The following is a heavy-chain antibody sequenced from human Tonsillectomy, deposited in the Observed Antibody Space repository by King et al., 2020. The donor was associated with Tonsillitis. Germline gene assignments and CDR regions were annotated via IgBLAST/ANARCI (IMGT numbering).Heavy chain of an antibody. CDR3: ARHGNGGYCGGNCLTNNWFDP. Sequence: QLVQSGAEVKKPGESLKISCKGSGYSFTRYWIGWVRQMPGKGLEWMGTIYPSDSDTRYSPSFQGQDTISADKSITTAYLQWSSLRASDTAIYYCARHGNGGYCGGNCLTNNWFDPWGQGTLVTVSS. CDR1: GYSFTRYW. V-gene: IGHV5-51*01. J-gene: IGHJ5*02. CDR2: IYPSDSDT. D-gene: IGHD2-21*02.